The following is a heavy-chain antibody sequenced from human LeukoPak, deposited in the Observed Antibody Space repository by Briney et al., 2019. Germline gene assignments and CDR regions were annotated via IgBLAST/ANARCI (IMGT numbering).Heavy chain of an antibody. Sequence: SETLSLTCAVYGGSFSGYYWTWIRQPPGKGLEWIGEMNHSGSANYNPSLKSRVTMSVDTSKNQFSLRLSAVTAADTAVYYCVRHPLQMGELIYYFDLWGQGTLVTVSS. J-gene: IGHJ4*02. CDR3: VRHPLQMGELIYYFDL. CDR2: MNHSGSA. V-gene: IGHV4-34*01. D-gene: IGHD1-1*01. CDR1: GGSFSGYY.